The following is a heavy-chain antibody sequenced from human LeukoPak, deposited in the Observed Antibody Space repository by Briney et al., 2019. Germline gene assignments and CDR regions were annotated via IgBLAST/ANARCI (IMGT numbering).Heavy chain of an antibody. Sequence: SVKVSCKASGGTFSSYAISWVRQAPGQGLEWMGRIIPIFGTANYAQKFQGRVTITTDESTSTAYMELSSLRSEDTAVYYCARGYCSSTSCYTGNVYFDYWGQGTLVTVSS. CDR1: GGTFSSYA. J-gene: IGHJ4*02. CDR2: IIPIFGTA. D-gene: IGHD2-2*02. V-gene: IGHV1-69*05. CDR3: ARGYCSSTSCYTGNVYFDY.